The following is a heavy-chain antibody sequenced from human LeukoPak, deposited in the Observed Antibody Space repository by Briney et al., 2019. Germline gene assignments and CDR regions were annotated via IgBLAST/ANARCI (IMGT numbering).Heavy chain of an antibody. CDR2: IYYSGST. CDR1: GGSIGSYY. Sequence: SETLSLTCTVSGGSIGSYYWSWIRQPPGKGLEWIGYIYYSGSTNYNPSLKSRVTISVDTSKNQFSLRLSSVTAADTAVYYCAGSSGWYRVSVYYYGMDVWGQGTTVTVSS. J-gene: IGHJ6*02. V-gene: IGHV4-59*08. CDR3: AGSSGWYRVSVYYYGMDV. D-gene: IGHD6-19*01.